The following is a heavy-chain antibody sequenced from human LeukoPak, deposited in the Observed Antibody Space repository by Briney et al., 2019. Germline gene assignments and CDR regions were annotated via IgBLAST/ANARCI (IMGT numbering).Heavy chain of an antibody. CDR3: ARLAVAGSDDAFDI. Sequence: GGSLRLSCAATGFTFSSYSMNWVRQAPGKGLEWVSSISSSSSYIYYADSVKGRFTISRDNAKNSLYLQMNSLRAEDTAVYYCARLAVAGSDDAFDIWGQGTMVTVSS. CDR1: GFTFSSYS. J-gene: IGHJ3*02. V-gene: IGHV3-21*01. D-gene: IGHD6-19*01. CDR2: ISSSSSYI.